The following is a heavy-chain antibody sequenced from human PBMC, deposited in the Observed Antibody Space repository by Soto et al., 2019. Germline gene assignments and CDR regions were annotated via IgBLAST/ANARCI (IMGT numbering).Heavy chain of an antibody. Sequence: ALRLSCAASGFTFSSYAMHWVRQAPGKGLEWVAVISYDGSNKYYADSVKGRFTISRDNSKNTLYLQMNSLRAEDTAVYYCARASSLLWFGDPTAFDYWGQGTLVTVSS. CDR3: ARASSLLWFGDPTAFDY. D-gene: IGHD3-10*01. V-gene: IGHV3-30-3*01. CDR1: GFTFSSYA. CDR2: ISYDGSNK. J-gene: IGHJ4*02.